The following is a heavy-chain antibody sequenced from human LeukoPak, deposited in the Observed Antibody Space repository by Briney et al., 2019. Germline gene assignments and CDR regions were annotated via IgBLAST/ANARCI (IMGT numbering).Heavy chain of an antibody. CDR1: GFTFSSYG. Sequence: GGSLRLSCAASGFTFSSYGMHWVRQAPGKGLEWVSSISGSSSYKYYADSVKGRFTISRDNSKNTLYLQMNSLRAEDTAVYYCVCSLDYWGQGTLVTVSS. CDR2: ISGSSSYK. J-gene: IGHJ4*02. V-gene: IGHV3-21*04. D-gene: IGHD6-13*01. CDR3: VCSLDY.